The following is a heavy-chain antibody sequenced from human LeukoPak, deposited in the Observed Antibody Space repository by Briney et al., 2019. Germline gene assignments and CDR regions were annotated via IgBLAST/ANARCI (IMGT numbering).Heavy chain of an antibody. J-gene: IGHJ3*02. V-gene: IGHV3-74*01. CDR1: GFTFSSYW. D-gene: IGHD2-15*01. Sequence: GGSLRLSCAASGFTFSSYWMHWVRQAPGKGLVWVSRTDRDGSSISYADSVKGRFTISRDNAKNTLFLQMNSLRAEDTAVYYCARVPICGGGSCLHRGALDIWGQGTMVTVSS. CDR2: TDRDGSSI. CDR3: ARVPICGGGSCLHRGALDI.